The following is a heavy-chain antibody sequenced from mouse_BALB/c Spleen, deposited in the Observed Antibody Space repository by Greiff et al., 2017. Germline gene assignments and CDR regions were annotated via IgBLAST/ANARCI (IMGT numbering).Heavy chain of an antibody. Sequence: VQLQQSGPELVKPGASVKMSCKASGYTFTDYYMDWVKQSHGESFEWIGRVNPYNGGTSYNQKFKGKATLTVDKSSSTAYMELNSLTSEDSAVYYCARDYGSTLDYWGQGTTLTVSS. CDR3: ARDYGSTLDY. CDR2: VNPYNGGT. CDR1: GYTFTDYY. V-gene: IGHV1-19*01. D-gene: IGHD1-1*01. J-gene: IGHJ2*01.